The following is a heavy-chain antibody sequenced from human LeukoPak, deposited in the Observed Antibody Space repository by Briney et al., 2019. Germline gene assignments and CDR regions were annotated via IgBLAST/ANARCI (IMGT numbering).Heavy chain of an antibody. Sequence: ASVKVSCKASGYTFTSYGISWVRQAPGQGLEWMGWISAYNGNTHYAQKLQGRVTMTTDTSTSTAYMELRSLRSDDTAVYYCARAQTPPPYCSGGSCYTLGPYYFDYWGQGTLVTVSS. CDR2: ISAYNGNT. CDR1: GYTFTSYG. V-gene: IGHV1-18*01. J-gene: IGHJ4*02. D-gene: IGHD2-15*01. CDR3: ARAQTPPPYCSGGSCYTLGPYYFDY.